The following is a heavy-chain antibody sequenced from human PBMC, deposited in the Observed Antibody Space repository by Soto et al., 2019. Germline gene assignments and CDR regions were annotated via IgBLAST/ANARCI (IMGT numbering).Heavy chain of an antibody. Sequence: PGESLKVSCKGSGYSFTSYWISWVRQMPGKGLEWMGRIDPSDSYTNYSPSFQGHVTISADKSISTAYLQWSSLKASDTAMYYCARHRRPVRGVIEKNRFAPWGQGTLVTVSS. CDR3: ARHRRPVRGVIEKNRFAP. D-gene: IGHD3-10*01. CDR2: IDPSDSYT. J-gene: IGHJ5*02. CDR1: GYSFTSYW. V-gene: IGHV5-10-1*01.